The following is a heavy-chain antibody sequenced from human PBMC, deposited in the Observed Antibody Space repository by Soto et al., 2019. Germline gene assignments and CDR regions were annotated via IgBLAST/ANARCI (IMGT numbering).Heavy chain of an antibody. V-gene: IGHV4-59*13. D-gene: IGHD3-10*01. CDR2: ISYTGST. CDR1: GDSISSYY. Sequence: QLQLQESGPGLVKPSETLSLTCTVSGDSISSYYWSWIRQPPGKGLEWIGYISYTGSTIYNPSLESRATDPLDTSKNQVSLSFISVPVAGSAMTYCARVGELPAGFDPSGRGALVTVSS. J-gene: IGHJ5*02. CDR3: ARVGELPAGFDP.